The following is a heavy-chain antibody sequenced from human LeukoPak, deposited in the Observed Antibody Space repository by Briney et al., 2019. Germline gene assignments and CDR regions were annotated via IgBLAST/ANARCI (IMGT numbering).Heavy chain of an antibody. CDR2: IYYSGST. CDR3: ARQFNEYSSSWYAVGGLNWFDP. CDR1: GGSISSSSYY. Sequence: PSETLSLTCTVSGGSISSSSYYWGWIRQPPGKGLEWIGSIYYSGSTYYNPSLKSRVTISVDTSKNQFSLKLSSVTAADTAVYYCARQFNEYSSSWYAVGGLNWFDPWGQGTLVTVSS. J-gene: IGHJ5*02. D-gene: IGHD6-13*01. V-gene: IGHV4-39*01.